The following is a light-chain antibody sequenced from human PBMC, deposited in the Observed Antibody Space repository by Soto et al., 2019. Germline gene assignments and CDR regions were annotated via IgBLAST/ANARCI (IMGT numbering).Light chain of an antibody. CDR3: QQYHNWPIT. CDR1: QSVSSN. CDR2: GAS. V-gene: IGKV3-15*01. Sequence: EIVMTQSPATLSVSPGERATLSCRASQSVSSNLAWYLQKPGQAPRLLIYGASTRATGVPATFSGSGSGTEFTLTISSLQSEDFAVYYCQQYHNWPITFGQGTRLEI. J-gene: IGKJ5*01.